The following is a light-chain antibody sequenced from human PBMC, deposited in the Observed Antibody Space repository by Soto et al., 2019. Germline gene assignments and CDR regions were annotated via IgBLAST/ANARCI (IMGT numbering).Light chain of an antibody. CDR3: SSYTSGSTLVV. CDR1: SSDVGGYNY. CDR2: EVN. Sequence: QSALTQPASVSGSPGQSITISCTGTSSDVGGYNYVSWYQQHPGKAPKLMIYEVNNRPSGVSNRFSGSKSGNTASLTISGLQAEYEADYYCSSYTSGSTLVVFGGGTKLTVL. J-gene: IGLJ2*01. V-gene: IGLV2-14*01.